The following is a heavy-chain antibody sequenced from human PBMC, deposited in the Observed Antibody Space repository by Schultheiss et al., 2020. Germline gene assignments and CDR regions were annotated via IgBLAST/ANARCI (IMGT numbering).Heavy chain of an antibody. V-gene: IGHV4-39*07. CDR1: GGSVSSSSYY. CDR2: IYYSGST. Sequence: SETLSLTCTVSGGSVSSSSYYWGWIRQPPGKGLEWIGYIYYSGSTYYNPSLKSRVTISVDTSKNQFSLKLSSVTAADTAVYYCARSSPSLIDYWGQGTLVTVSS. J-gene: IGHJ4*02. D-gene: IGHD6-19*01. CDR3: ARSSPSLIDY.